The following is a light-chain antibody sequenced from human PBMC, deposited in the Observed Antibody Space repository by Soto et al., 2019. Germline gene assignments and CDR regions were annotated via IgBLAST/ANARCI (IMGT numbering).Light chain of an antibody. CDR2: DAS. J-gene: IGKJ5*01. Sequence: ALQLTQSPSSLSASVGDRVTITYRASQGISSALAWYQQKPGKAPKLLIYDASSLESGVPSRFSGSGSGTDFTLTISSLQPEDFATYYCQQFNNYPQVTFGQGTRLEIK. CDR1: QGISSA. V-gene: IGKV1D-13*01. CDR3: QQFNNYPQVT.